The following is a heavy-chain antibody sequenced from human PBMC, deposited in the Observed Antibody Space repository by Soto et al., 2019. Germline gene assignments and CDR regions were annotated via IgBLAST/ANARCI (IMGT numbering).Heavy chain of an antibody. Sequence: VKVSCKASGGTLSSYAISWVRQAPGQGLEWMGGIIPIFGTANYAQKFQGRVTITADKSSSTAYMELSSLRSEDTAVYYCARSPAEYSSSWYLAYWGQGTLVTVSS. D-gene: IGHD6-13*01. CDR3: ARSPAEYSSSWYLAY. CDR1: GGTLSSYA. V-gene: IGHV1-69*06. J-gene: IGHJ4*02. CDR2: IIPIFGTA.